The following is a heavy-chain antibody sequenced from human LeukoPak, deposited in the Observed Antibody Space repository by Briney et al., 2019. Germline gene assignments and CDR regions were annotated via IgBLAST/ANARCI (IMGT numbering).Heavy chain of an antibody. Sequence: PSETLSLTCAVSGYSISSGYYWGWIRQPPGKGLEWIGSIYHSGGTYYNPSLKSRVTISVDTSKNQFSLKLSSVTAADTAVYYCARVQGQQLVPGAFDIWGQGTMVTASS. D-gene: IGHD6-13*01. CDR2: IYHSGGT. J-gene: IGHJ3*02. CDR3: ARVQGQQLVPGAFDI. CDR1: GYSISSGYY. V-gene: IGHV4-38-2*01.